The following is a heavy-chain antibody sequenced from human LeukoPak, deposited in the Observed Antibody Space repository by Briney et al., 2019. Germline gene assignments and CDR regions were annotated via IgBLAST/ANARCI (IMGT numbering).Heavy chain of an antibody. CDR1: GFTFSSYA. CDR2: ISGSGGST. Sequence: PGGSLRLSCAASGFTFSSYAVSWVRQAPGKGLEWVSAISGSGGSTYYADSVKGRFTISRDNSKNTLYLQMNSLRAEDTAVYYCAKDSTMIVVAYFDYWGQGTLVTVSS. CDR3: AKDSTMIVVAYFDY. V-gene: IGHV3-23*01. D-gene: IGHD3-22*01. J-gene: IGHJ4*02.